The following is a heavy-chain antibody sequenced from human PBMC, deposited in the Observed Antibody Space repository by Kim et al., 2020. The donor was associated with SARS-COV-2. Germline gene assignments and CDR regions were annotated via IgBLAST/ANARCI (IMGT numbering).Heavy chain of an antibody. CDR2: ISYDGSNK. CDR1: GFTFSSYA. D-gene: IGHD1-26*01. V-gene: IGHV3-30*04. Sequence: GGSLRLSCAASGFTFSSYAMHWVRQAPGKGLEWVAVISYDGSNKYYADSVKGRFTISRDNSKNTLYLQMNSLRAEDTAVYYCARDQAWGIVGATIAFDIWGQGTMVTVSS. J-gene: IGHJ3*02. CDR3: ARDQAWGIVGATIAFDI.